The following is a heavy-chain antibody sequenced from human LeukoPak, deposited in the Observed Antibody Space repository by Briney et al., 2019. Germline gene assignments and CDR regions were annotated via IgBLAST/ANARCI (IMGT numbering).Heavy chain of an antibody. CDR1: GFTFSSYW. CDR3: AKSDNSGGSCNDY. Sequence: PGGSLRLSCTASGFTFSSYWMHWVRQAPGKGLVWVSRINSDGRSTTYADSVKGRFTISRDNAKNTLYLQMNSLRAEDTAVYYCAKSDNSGGSCNDYWGQGTLVTVSS. V-gene: IGHV3-74*01. D-gene: IGHD2-15*01. J-gene: IGHJ4*02. CDR2: INSDGRST.